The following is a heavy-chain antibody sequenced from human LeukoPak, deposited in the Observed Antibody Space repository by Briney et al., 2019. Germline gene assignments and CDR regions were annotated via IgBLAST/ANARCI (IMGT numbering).Heavy chain of an antibody. CDR3: AKTSSDPSKWLPIVY. V-gene: IGHV3-23*01. CDR2: ISGSGGST. D-gene: IGHD5-12*01. Sequence: GGSLRLSCAAAGFTFRSYAMSWVRQAPGKGLEWVSSISGSGGSTYYADPVKGRFTISRDNSKNTLYLQMNSLRAEDTAVYYCAKTSSDPSKWLPIVYWGQGTLVTVSS. J-gene: IGHJ4*02. CDR1: GFTFRSYA.